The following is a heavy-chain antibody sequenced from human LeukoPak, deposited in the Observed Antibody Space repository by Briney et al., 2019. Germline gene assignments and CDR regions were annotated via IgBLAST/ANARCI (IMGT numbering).Heavy chain of an antibody. D-gene: IGHD2-15*01. CDR3: ARDPGPRPGGY. CDR2: ISSSRSYI. V-gene: IGHV3-21*01. CDR1: GFTFSSYS. Sequence: GGSLRLSCAASGFTFSSYSMNWVRQAPGKGLEWVSSISSSRSYIYYADSVKGRFTISRDNAKNSLYLQMNSLRAEDTAVYYCARDPGPRPGGYWGQGTLVTVSS. J-gene: IGHJ4*02.